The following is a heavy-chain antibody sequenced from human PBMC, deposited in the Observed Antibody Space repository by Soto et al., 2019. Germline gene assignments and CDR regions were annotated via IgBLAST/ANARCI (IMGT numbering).Heavy chain of an antibody. D-gene: IGHD2-2*01. CDR3: VREGHCITTSSYGCWVDP. V-gene: IGHV3-74*01. CDR1: GFTFSTYW. Sequence: EVQLVESGGGLVQPGGSLRLSCAASGFTFSTYWMHWIRQVPGKGLEWVSRINSDASHTYYADSVKGRFTISRDNAKNTLHLEMNSPRAEDTGVYFCVREGHCITTSSYGCWVDPWGQGTLVSVSS. J-gene: IGHJ5*02. CDR2: INSDASHT.